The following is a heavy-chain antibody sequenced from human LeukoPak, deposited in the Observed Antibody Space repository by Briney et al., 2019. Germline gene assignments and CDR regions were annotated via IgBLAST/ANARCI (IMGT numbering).Heavy chain of an antibody. CDR1: GGTFSGYA. CDR3: ARGPTGLGDAFDI. J-gene: IGHJ3*02. D-gene: IGHD3-10*01. CDR2: TIPIFGTA. V-gene: IGHV1-69*01. Sequence: ASVKVSCKASGGTFSGYAISWVRQAPGQGLEWMGGTIPIFGTANYAQKFQGRVTITADESTSTAYMELSSLRSEDTAVYYCARGPTGLGDAFDIWGQGTMVTVSS.